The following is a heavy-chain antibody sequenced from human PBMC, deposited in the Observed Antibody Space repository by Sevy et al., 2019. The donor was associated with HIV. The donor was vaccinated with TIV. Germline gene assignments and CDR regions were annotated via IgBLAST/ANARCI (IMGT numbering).Heavy chain of an antibody. Sequence: ASVKVSCKASGGTFSSYAISWVRQAPGQGLEWMGGIIPIFGTANYAQKFQGRVTITADESTSTAYMELSSLRSEDTAVYYCARAVGIAVAGYYFDYWGQGTLVTVSS. CDR3: ARAVGIAVAGYYFDY. CDR1: GGTFSSYA. V-gene: IGHV1-69*13. J-gene: IGHJ4*02. D-gene: IGHD6-19*01. CDR2: IIPIFGTA.